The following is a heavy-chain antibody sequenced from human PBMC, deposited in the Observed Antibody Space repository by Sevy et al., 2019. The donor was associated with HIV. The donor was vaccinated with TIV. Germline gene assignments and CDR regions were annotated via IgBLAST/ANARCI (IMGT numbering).Heavy chain of an antibody. V-gene: IGHV4-59*01. D-gene: IGHD6-13*01. CDR3: ARGYSRSWYYFDY. J-gene: IGHJ4*02. Sequence: SETLSLTCTVSGGSIGSFYWSWIRQTPGKGLEWIGYIFHSGSTNYNPSLKSRVTISVDPSKNQFSLKLNSVTAADTAVYYCARGYSRSWYYFDYWGQGTLVTVSS. CDR2: IFHSGST. CDR1: GGSIGSFY.